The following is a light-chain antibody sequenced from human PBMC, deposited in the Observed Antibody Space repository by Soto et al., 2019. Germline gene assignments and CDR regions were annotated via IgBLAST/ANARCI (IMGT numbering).Light chain of an antibody. CDR3: CSYAGSSTYWL. Sequence: QSVLTQPASVSGSPGQSITISCTGTSSDVGSYNLVSWYQQHPGKAPKLMIYEGSKRPSGVSNRFSGSKSGNTASLTISGLQAEDEADYYCCSYAGSSTYWLFGGGTQLTVL. CDR1: SSDVGSYNL. CDR2: EGS. J-gene: IGLJ3*02. V-gene: IGLV2-23*01.